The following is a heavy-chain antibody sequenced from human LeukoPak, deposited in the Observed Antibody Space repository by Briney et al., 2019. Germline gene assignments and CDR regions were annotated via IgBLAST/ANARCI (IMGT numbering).Heavy chain of an antibody. D-gene: IGHD6-6*01. CDR2: INPSGGST. CDR1: GYTFTSYG. CDR3: AREAAREEPNFDY. Sequence: ASVKVSCKASGYTFTSYGISWVRQAPGQGLEWMGIINPSGGSTSYAQKFQGRVTMTRDMSTSTVYMELSSLRSEDTAVYYCAREAAREEPNFDYWGQGTLVTVSS. J-gene: IGHJ4*02. V-gene: IGHV1-46*01.